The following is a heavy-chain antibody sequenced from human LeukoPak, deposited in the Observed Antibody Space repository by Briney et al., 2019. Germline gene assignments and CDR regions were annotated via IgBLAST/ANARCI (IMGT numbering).Heavy chain of an antibody. V-gene: IGHV4-4*07. CDR3: ARDVRYASGWSTPES. CDR1: AGSINHY. D-gene: IGHD6-19*01. CDR2: IYSSGSA. Sequence: SETLSLTCTVSAGSINHYWSWIRQPAGKGLEWIGRIYSSGSANYSPSLKSRVSMSIDTSNNHFSLNLTSVTAADTALYFCARDVRYASGWSTPESWGQGTLVTVSS. J-gene: IGHJ5*02.